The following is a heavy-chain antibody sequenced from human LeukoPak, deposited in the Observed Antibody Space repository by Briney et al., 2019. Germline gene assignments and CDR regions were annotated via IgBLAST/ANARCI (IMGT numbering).Heavy chain of an antibody. V-gene: IGHV3-21*01. CDR2: IISGNTDI. Sequence: GGSLRLSCAASGFTFSSYSMSWVRQAPGKGLKWVSSIISGNTDIYYADSVKGRFTISRDNAKNSLYLQMHSLRAEDTAVYYCVRDFEYRLLFDYWGQGTLVTVSS. CDR3: VRDFEYRLLFDY. CDR1: GFTFSSYS. D-gene: IGHD2-2*01. J-gene: IGHJ4*02.